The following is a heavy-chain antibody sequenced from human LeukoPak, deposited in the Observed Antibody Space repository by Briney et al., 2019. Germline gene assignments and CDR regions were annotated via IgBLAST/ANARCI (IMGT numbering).Heavy chain of an antibody. Sequence: GGSLRLSCAASGFSFSKHWMHWVRRTPGGGLVWVARIKEGGTYTSYADSVKGRFTISRDNARNTVFLQMNSLRAEDTAVYYCARDFDMGITPGDDFDFWGQGTLVTVSS. CDR3: ARDFDMGITPGDDFDF. CDR1: GFSFSKHW. D-gene: IGHD3-9*01. CDR2: IKEGGTYT. V-gene: IGHV3-74*01. J-gene: IGHJ4*02.